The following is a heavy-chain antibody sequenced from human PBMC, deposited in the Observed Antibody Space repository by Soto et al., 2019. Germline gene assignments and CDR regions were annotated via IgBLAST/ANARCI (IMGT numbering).Heavy chain of an antibody. D-gene: IGHD6-13*01. CDR3: ARQGYSSFDGIDY. CDR1: GGSISSYY. CDR2: IYYSGST. Sequence: PSETLSLTCTVSGGSISSYYWSWIRQPPGKGLEWIGYIYYSGSTNYNPSLKSRVTISVDTSKNQFSLKLSSVTAADTAVYYCARQGYSSFDGIDYWGQGTLVTVS. V-gene: IGHV4-59*01. J-gene: IGHJ4*02.